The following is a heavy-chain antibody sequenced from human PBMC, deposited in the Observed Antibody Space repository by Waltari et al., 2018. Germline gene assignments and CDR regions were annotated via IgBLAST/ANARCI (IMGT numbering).Heavy chain of an antibody. V-gene: IGHV5-51*01. CDR3: ARQRSAHAFDI. D-gene: IGHD3-3*01. CDR1: GYSFTTYW. J-gene: IGHJ3*02. Sequence: EVQLVQSGVEVKKPGESLKISCKGSGYSFTTYWIAWVRQMPGKGLEWMALIYPGDSDTTYSPSFQGQVTISADKSISTAYLQWSGLKASDTAIYYWARQRSAHAFDIWGQGTMVTVSS. CDR2: IYPGDSDT.